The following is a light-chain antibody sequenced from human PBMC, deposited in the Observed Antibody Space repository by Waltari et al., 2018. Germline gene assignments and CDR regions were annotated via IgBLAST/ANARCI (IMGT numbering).Light chain of an antibody. CDR3: CSYAGSKVV. V-gene: IGLV2-23*01. Sequence: QSALPQPAPVSGSPGQSITISCTGTSSVVGSYNLFSWYQQPPGKAPKLRFYEGSKRPSGVSNRFSGSKSGNTASLTISGLQAEDEADYYCCSYAGSKVVFGGGTKLTVL. CDR2: EGS. J-gene: IGLJ2*01. CDR1: SSVVGSYNL.